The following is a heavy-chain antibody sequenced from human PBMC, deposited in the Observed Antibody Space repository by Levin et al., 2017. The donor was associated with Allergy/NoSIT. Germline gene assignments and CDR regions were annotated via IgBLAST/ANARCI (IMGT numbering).Heavy chain of an antibody. D-gene: IGHD6-25*01. CDR2: ISSSGSTI. CDR1: GFTFSSYE. J-gene: IGHJ3*02. CDR3: ARGFAATCCAFDI. V-gene: IGHV3-48*03. Sequence: LSLTCAASGFTFSSYEMNWVRQAPGKGLEWVSYISSSGSTIYYADSVKGRFTISRDNAKNSLYLQMNSLRAEDTAVYYCARGFAATCCAFDIWGQGTMVTVSS.